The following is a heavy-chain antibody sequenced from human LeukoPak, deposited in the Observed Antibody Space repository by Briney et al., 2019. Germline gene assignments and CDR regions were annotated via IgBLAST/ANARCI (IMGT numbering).Heavy chain of an antibody. Sequence: SETLSLTCTVSGASFSSSTYYWGWIRQPPGKGLEWIGSIYYSGSTYYNPSLKSRVTISVDTSKNQFSLKLSSVTAADTAVYYCARTDPVVVTAQDAFDIWGQGTMVTVSS. CDR2: IYYSGST. V-gene: IGHV4-39*07. D-gene: IGHD2-21*02. J-gene: IGHJ3*02. CDR3: ARTDPVVVTAQDAFDI. CDR1: GASFSSSTYY.